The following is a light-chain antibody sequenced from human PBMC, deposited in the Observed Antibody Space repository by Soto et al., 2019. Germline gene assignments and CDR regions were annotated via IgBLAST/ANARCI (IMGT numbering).Light chain of an antibody. CDR1: SSDVRAYKY. CDR2: DVS. V-gene: IGLV2-14*01. Sequence: QSALTQPASVSGSPGQSITISCTGTSSDVRAYKYVSWYQQHADKAPRLMIFDVSDRPSGVSNRFSGSKSGNTASLTISGLQAEDEANYYCSSSPRTSVIFGGGTKLTVL. J-gene: IGLJ2*01. CDR3: SSSPRTSVI.